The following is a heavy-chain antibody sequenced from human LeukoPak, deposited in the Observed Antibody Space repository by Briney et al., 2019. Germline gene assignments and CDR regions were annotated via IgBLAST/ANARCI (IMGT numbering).Heavy chain of an antibody. CDR2: ISGSGGST. CDR3: AKCRSVSSGWYLPDY. J-gene: IGHJ4*02. D-gene: IGHD6-19*01. Sequence: SAISGSGGSTYYADSVKGRFTISRDNSKNTLYLQMNSLRAEDTAVYYCAKCRSVSSGWYLPDYWGQGTLVTVSS. V-gene: IGHV3-23*01.